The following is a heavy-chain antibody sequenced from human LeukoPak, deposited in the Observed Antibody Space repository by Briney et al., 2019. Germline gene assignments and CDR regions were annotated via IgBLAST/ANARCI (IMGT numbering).Heavy chain of an antibody. CDR1: GFTFSSYV. CDR3: ARGITAMVTDY. V-gene: IGHV3-30*03. D-gene: IGHD5-18*01. CDR2: ISYDGSNK. J-gene: IGHJ4*02. Sequence: GRSLRLSCAASGFTFSSYVMHWVRQAPGKGLEWVAVISYDGSNKYYADSVKGRFTISRDNSKNTLYLQMNSLRAEDTAVYYCARGITAMVTDYWGQGTLVTVSS.